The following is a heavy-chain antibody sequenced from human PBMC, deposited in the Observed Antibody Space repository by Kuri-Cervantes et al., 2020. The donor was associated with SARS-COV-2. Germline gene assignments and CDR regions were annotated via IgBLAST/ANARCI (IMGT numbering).Heavy chain of an antibody. Sequence: GGSLRLSCAASGFTFSSYAMSWVRQAPGKGLEWVSAISGIGGSTYYADSVKGRFTISRDNSKNTLYLQMNSLRAEDTAVYYCAKGIAVATGYFDYWGQGTLVTVSS. J-gene: IGHJ4*02. D-gene: IGHD6-19*01. CDR3: AKGIAVATGYFDY. CDR1: GFTFSSYA. V-gene: IGHV3-23*01. CDR2: ISGIGGST.